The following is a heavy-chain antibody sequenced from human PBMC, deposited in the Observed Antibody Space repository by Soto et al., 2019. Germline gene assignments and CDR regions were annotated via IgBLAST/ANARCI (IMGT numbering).Heavy chain of an antibody. V-gene: IGHV3-21*01. CDR3: ARGEESYMDV. D-gene: IGHD1-26*01. Sequence: GGSLRLSCAASGFTFSSYSRNWVRQAPGKGLEWVSSISSSSSYIYYADSVKGRFTISRDNAKNSLYLQMNSLRAEDTAVYYCARGEESYMDVWGKGTTVTVSS. CDR2: ISSSSSYI. CDR1: GFTFSSYS. J-gene: IGHJ6*03.